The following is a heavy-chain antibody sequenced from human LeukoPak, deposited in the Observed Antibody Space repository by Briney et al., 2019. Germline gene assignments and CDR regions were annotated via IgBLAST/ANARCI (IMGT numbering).Heavy chain of an antibody. CDR3: ARTAMGDFVRFPNDY. Sequence: PGGSLRLSCAASGFTVSSNYMSWVRQAPGKGLEWVSVIYSGGSTYYADSVKGRFTISRDNSKNTLSLQMDSLRAEDTAIYFCARTAMGDFVRFPNDYWGQGTLVTVSS. V-gene: IGHV3-53*01. CDR1: GFTVSSNY. D-gene: IGHD2-21*02. CDR2: IYSGGST. J-gene: IGHJ4*02.